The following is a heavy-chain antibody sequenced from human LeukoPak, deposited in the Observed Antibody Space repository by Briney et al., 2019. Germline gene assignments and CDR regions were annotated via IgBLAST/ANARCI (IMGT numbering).Heavy chain of an antibody. D-gene: IGHD3-10*01. CDR1: GFTFSSYE. J-gene: IGHJ5*02. Sequence: GGSLRLSCAASGFTFSSYEMNWVRQAPGKGLEWVSYISSSGSTIYYADSVKGRFTISRDNAKNSLYLQMNSLRAEDTAVYYCARLPLMYYYGSGSYRAWFDPWGQGTLVTVSS. CDR3: ARLPLMYYYGSGSYRAWFDP. V-gene: IGHV3-48*03. CDR2: ISSSGSTI.